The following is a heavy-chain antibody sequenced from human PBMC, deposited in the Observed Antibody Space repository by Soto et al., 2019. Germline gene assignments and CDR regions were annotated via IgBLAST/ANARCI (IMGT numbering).Heavy chain of an antibody. CDR3: ARVEGGYYGSGSYGIDY. D-gene: IGHD3-10*01. CDR1: GFTFSNYW. CDR2: IKQDGSEK. V-gene: IGHV3-7*01. J-gene: IGHJ4*02. Sequence: GGSLRLSCAASGFTFSNYWMTWVRQAPGKGLEWVANIKQDGSEKYYVDSVKGRSTISRDNAKNSVYLHMDSLRVEDTAVYYCARVEGGYYGSGSYGIDYWGQGSLVTVSS.